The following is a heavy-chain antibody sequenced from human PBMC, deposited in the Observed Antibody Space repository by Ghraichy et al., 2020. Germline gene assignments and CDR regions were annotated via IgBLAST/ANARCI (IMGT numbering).Heavy chain of an antibody. CDR1: GVSVSSSSC. Sequence: SETLSLTCAVSGVSVSSSSCWTWVRQPPGKGLVWIGEICPGHTKYNPSLNSRVTISVDRSENQFSLDLSSVTAADTAMYYCAIDTSGWRGRDYWGQGILVTVSS. D-gene: IGHD6-19*01. V-gene: IGHV4-4*02. CDR2: ICPGHT. CDR3: AIDTSGWRGRDY. J-gene: IGHJ4*02.